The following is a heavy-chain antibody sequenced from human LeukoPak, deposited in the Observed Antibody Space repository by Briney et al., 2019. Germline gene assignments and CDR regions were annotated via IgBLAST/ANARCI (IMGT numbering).Heavy chain of an antibody. D-gene: IGHD5-24*01. Sequence: SVTVSFKASGGTFSSYAISWVRQAPGQGLEWMGGIIPIFGTANYAQKFQGRVTITADESTSTAYMELSSLRSEDTAVYYCARDGGGDGYNLYYFGYWGQGTLVTVSS. CDR3: ARDGGGDGYNLYYFGY. J-gene: IGHJ4*02. V-gene: IGHV1-69*13. CDR2: IIPIFGTA. CDR1: GGTFSSYA.